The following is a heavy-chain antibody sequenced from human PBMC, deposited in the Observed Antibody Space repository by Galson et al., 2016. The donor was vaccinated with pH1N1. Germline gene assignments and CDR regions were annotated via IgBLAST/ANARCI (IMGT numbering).Heavy chain of an antibody. Sequence: SVKVSCKASGHTFTRYDINWVRQATGQGLEWMGWMNPNSGNTGYAQKFQGRITLTRNTSISTAYMELNSLRSEDTAVYYCARSRSGGGCYPNYFYYAMDVWGQGTTVTVSS. CDR1: GHTFTRYD. D-gene: IGHD2-15*01. CDR2: MNPNSGNT. V-gene: IGHV1-8*01. J-gene: IGHJ6*02. CDR3: ARSRSGGGCYPNYFYYAMDV.